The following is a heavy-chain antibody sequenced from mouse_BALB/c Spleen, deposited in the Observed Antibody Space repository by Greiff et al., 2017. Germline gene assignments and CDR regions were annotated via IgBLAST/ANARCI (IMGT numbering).Heavy chain of an antibody. V-gene: IGHV3-8*02. CDR3: ARREDGNYVAFAY. D-gene: IGHD2-1*01. J-gene: IGHJ3*01. CDR2: ISYSGST. Sequence: DVQLQESGPSLVKPSQTLSLTCSVTGDSITSGYWNWIRKFPGNKLEYMGYISYSGSTYYNPSLKSRISITRDTSKNQYYLQLNSVTTEDTATYYCARREDGNYVAFAYWGQGTLVTVSA. CDR1: GDSITSGY.